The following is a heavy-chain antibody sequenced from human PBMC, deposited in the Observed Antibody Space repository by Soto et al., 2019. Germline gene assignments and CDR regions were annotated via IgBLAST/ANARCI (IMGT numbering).Heavy chain of an antibody. CDR2: INPSGGST. CDR3: ARARVESGYDFFDY. V-gene: IGHV1-46*03. CDR1: AYTFTNYY. Sequence: ASVKVSCKASAYTFTNYYIHWVRQAPGQGLEWMGIINPSGGSTTYAQKFQGRVTMTRDTSTSTVYMELSSLRSEDTAVYYCARARVESGYDFFDYWGQGTLVTAPQ. D-gene: IGHD5-12*01. J-gene: IGHJ4*02.